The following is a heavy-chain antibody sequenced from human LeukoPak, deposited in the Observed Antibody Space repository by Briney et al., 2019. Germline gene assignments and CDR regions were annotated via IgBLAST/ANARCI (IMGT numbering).Heavy chain of an antibody. CDR1: VGSISTYY. Sequence: SETLSLTCTVSVGSISTYYWSWIRQSPGRGLEWIGYIYYSGITKYNPSLKSRVTISVDTSTNQFSLRLSSVTAADTAVYYCARGYYYDSSGYFLDFWGQGTLVTVSS. CDR3: ARGYYYDSSGYFLDF. V-gene: IGHV4-59*01. D-gene: IGHD3-22*01. CDR2: IYYSGIT. J-gene: IGHJ4*02.